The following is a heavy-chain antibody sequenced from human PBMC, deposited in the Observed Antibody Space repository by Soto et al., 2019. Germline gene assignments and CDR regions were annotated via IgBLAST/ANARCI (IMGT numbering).Heavy chain of an antibody. CDR3: AAAPVVPAAYPNWFDP. Sequence: QLQLQESGSGLVKPSQTLSLTCAVSGGSISSGGYSWSWIRQPPGKGLEWIGYIYHSGSTYYNPSLKSRVTISVDRSKNQFSLKLSSVIAADTAVYYCAAAPVVPAAYPNWFDPWGQGTLVTVSS. CDR2: IYHSGST. J-gene: IGHJ5*02. D-gene: IGHD2-2*01. V-gene: IGHV4-30-2*01. CDR1: GGSISSGGYS.